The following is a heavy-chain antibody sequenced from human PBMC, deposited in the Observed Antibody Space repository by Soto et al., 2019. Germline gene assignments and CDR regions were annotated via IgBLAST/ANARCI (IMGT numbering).Heavy chain of an antibody. CDR2: ISAYNGNT. CDR1: GYSFTDYH. D-gene: IGHD3-10*01. J-gene: IGHJ4*02. CDR3: ASGTMVRGAFDY. V-gene: IGHV1-18*04. Sequence: ASVKVSCKASGYSFTDYHIHWVRQAPGQGLEWMGWISAYNGNTNYAQKLQGRVTMTTDTSTSTAYMELRSLRSDDTAVYYCASGTMVRGAFDYWGQGTLVIVSS.